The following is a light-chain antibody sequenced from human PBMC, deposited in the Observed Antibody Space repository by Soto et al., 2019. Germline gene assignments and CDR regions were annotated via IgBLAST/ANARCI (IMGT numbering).Light chain of an antibody. CDR2: EVS. CDR3: SSYTSSSTYVV. CDR1: GSDVGGYNY. J-gene: IGLJ2*01. Sequence: QSALTQPASVSGSPGQSITISCTGTGSDVGGYNYVSWYQQHTGKAPKLMIYEVSNRPSGVSNRFSGSKSGNTASLTISGLQAEDEADYYCSSYTSSSTYVVFGGGTKLTVL. V-gene: IGLV2-14*01.